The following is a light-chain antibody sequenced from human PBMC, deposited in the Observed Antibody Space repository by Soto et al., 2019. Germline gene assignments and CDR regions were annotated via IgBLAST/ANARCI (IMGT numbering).Light chain of an antibody. CDR3: QQYGSSSIT. V-gene: IGKV3-20*01. CDR2: GAS. CDR1: QSVSSSY. Sequence: EIVLTPSPGTLSLSPGERATLSCSASQSVSSSYLAWYQQKPGQAPRLLIYGASSRATGIPDRFSGSGSGTDFTLTISRLEPEDFAVYYCQQYGSSSITFGQGTRLEIK. J-gene: IGKJ5*01.